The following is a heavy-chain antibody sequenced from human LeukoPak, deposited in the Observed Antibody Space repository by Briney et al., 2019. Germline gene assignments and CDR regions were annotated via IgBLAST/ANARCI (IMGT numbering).Heavy chain of an antibody. CDR3: AREVRRWLQLIDY. Sequence: GGSLRLSCAASGFIFSKYAMEWVRQAPGKGLEWVANIKQDGSEKYYVDSVKGRFTISRDNAKNSLYLQMNSLRAEDTAVYYCAREVRRWLQLIDYWGQGTLVTASS. D-gene: IGHD5-24*01. J-gene: IGHJ4*02. CDR2: IKQDGSEK. CDR1: GFIFSKYA. V-gene: IGHV3-7*01.